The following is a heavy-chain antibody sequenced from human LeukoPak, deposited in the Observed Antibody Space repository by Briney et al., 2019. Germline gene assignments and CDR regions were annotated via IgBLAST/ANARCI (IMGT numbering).Heavy chain of an antibody. V-gene: IGHV1-69*13. CDR1: GGTFNSYA. CDR3: ARALDSGPNFDY. D-gene: IGHD1-26*01. CDR2: IIPIFGTA. Sequence: ASVKVSCKASGGTFNSYAISWVRQAPGQGLEWMGGIIPIFGTANYAQKFQGRVTITADESTSTAYMELSSLRSEDTAVYYCARALDSGPNFDYWGQGTLVTVSS. J-gene: IGHJ4*02.